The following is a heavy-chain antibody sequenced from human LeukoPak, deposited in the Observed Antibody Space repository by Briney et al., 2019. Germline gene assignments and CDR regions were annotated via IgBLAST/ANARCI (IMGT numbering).Heavy chain of an antibody. CDR1: GFTFSSFP. CDR3: ARSMIPGRWYFDH. D-gene: IGHD3-16*01. V-gene: IGHV3-30*04. Sequence: GQSLRLSCAVSGFTFSSFPFHWVRLAPGKGLEWVAAISTDGSYKYHGDSVKGRFTISRDNPMNTLYLQMNGLRPDDTAVYYCARSMIPGRWYFDHWGRGTLVTVSS. J-gene: IGHJ2*01. CDR2: ISTDGSYK.